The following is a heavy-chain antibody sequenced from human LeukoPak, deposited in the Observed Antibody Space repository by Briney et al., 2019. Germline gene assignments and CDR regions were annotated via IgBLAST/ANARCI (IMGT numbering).Heavy chain of an antibody. CDR3: ARVTVGALVSNWFDP. CDR2: MNPNSGNT. CDR1: GYIFTNFG. J-gene: IGHJ5*02. V-gene: IGHV1-8*03. Sequence: ASVKVSCKASGYIFTNFGISWVRQATGQGLEWMGWMNPNSGNTGYAQKFQGRVTITRNTSISTAYMELSSLRSEDTAVYYCARVTVGALVSNWFDPWGQGTLVTVSS. D-gene: IGHD1-26*01.